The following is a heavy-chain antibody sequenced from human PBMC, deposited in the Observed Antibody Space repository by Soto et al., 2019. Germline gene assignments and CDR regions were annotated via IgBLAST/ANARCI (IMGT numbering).Heavy chain of an antibody. CDR3: ARGGQECSNSGCGYIYDGMDV. V-gene: IGHV1-18*01. CDR2: ISAYNGNR. Sequence: ASLKVSCKASGYTFSHYGIGWVRQAPGQGLEWMGWISAYNGNRHFAEGLRGRITVTTNTTTSTADMELRSLSSDDTAVYYCARGGQECSNSGCGYIYDGMDVWGQGTTVTVYS. J-gene: IGHJ6*02. CDR1: GYTFSHYG. D-gene: IGHD1-26*01.